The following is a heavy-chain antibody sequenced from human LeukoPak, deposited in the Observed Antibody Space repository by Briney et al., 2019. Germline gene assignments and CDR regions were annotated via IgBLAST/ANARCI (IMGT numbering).Heavy chain of an antibody. CDR3: AGAGYGTGWLLTHFDY. V-gene: IGHV1-3*04. CDR2: INTGNGNT. Sequence: ASVKVSCKASGYTFISDAMHWVRQAPGQRLEWMGWINTGNGNTKYSQKFRGRVTITRDTSASTAYMELSSLRSEDTAVYYCAGAGYGTGWLLTHFDYWGQGTLVTVSS. D-gene: IGHD6-19*01. J-gene: IGHJ4*02. CDR1: GYTFISDA.